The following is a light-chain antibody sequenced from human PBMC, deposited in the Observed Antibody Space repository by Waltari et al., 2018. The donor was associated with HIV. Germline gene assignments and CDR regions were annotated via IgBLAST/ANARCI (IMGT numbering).Light chain of an antibody. CDR2: EVF. Sequence: QSALTQPPSASGSPGQSVTISCTGKASDVGAYNYVSWYQQHPGKPPKHIIYEVFRRPSGCPDRFPGAKSGNTASLTVSGLQAEDEANYYCASYAGRNTLVFGGGTKLTVL. V-gene: IGLV2-8*01. CDR3: ASYAGRNTLV. CDR1: ASDVGAYNY. J-gene: IGLJ2*01.